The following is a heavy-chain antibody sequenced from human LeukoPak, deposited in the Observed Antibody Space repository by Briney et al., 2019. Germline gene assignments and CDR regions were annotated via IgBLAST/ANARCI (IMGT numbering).Heavy chain of an antibody. CDR2: ISGSGGST. D-gene: IGHD2-8*01. Sequence: PGGSLRLSCAASGFTFSSYAMSWVRQAPGKGLEWVSAISGSGGSTYYADSVKGRFTISRDNSKNTLYLQMNSLRAEDTALYYCAKEFCTTTDCPRVGYAFDIWGQGTMVTVSS. J-gene: IGHJ3*02. CDR3: AKEFCTTTDCPRVGYAFDI. CDR1: GFTFSSYA. V-gene: IGHV3-23*01.